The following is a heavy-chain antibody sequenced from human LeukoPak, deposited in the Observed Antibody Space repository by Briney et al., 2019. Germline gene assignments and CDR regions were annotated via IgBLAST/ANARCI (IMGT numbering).Heavy chain of an antibody. J-gene: IGHJ4*02. CDR1: GGSFSGYY. Sequence: SETLSLTCAVYGGSFSGYYWSWIRQPPGKGLEWIGEINHSGSTNYNPSLKSRVTISVDTSKNQFSLKLSSVTAADTAVYYCARGSNQFGYWGQGTLVTVSS. D-gene: IGHD3-3*02. CDR2: INHSGST. V-gene: IGHV4-34*01. CDR3: ARGSNQFGY.